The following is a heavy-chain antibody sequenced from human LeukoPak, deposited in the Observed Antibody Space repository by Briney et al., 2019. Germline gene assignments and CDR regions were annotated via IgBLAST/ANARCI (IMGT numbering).Heavy chain of an antibody. CDR1: GFTFSTYG. Sequence: PGGSLRLSCAASGFTFSTYGMTWVRQAPGKGLDWVSGISGSGDGTYYADSVKGRFTISRDNSKNTLYLQMNSLRAEDTAIYYCAKAGRLDGYIRSRSDYWGQGTLVTVSS. CDR2: ISGSGDGT. CDR3: AKAGRLDGYIRSRSDY. J-gene: IGHJ4*02. D-gene: IGHD5-24*01. V-gene: IGHV3-23*01.